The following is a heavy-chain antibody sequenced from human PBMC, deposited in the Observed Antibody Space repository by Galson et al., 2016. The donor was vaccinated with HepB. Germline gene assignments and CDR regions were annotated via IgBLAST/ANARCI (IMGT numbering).Heavy chain of an antibody. Sequence: SLRLSCAASGFTFSNYAMNWVRQAPGKGLEWVSFVSGGSSTIYYADSVKGRFTISRDNAKNSLFLQMTSLRDEDTAVYYCARDADHGELLYDYFDYWGQGTLVTVS. J-gene: IGHJ4*02. V-gene: IGHV3-48*02. CDR3: ARDADHGELLYDYFDY. D-gene: IGHD1-26*01. CDR1: GFTFSNYA. CDR2: VSGGSSTI.